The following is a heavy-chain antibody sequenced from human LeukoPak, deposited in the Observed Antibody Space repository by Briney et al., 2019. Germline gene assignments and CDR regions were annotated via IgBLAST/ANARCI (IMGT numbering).Heavy chain of an antibody. Sequence: PGGSLRLSCAASGFTFSSYIMNWVRQAPGKGLEWVSAISGAGSGTYYADFVKGRFSISRDNSKNTLYLQMNSLRAEDTAAYYCAKGTERYREVSSFDSWGQGTLVTVSS. D-gene: IGHD3-10*01. V-gene: IGHV3-23*01. CDR2: ISGAGSGT. CDR1: GFTFSSYI. J-gene: IGHJ4*02. CDR3: AKGTERYREVSSFDS.